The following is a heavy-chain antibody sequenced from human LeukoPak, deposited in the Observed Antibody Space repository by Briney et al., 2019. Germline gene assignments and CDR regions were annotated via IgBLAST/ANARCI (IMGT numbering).Heavy chain of an antibody. V-gene: IGHV3-21*01. CDR2: ISSSSSYI. CDR3: AKGGYCSGGSCYSPWDYYYYMDV. Sequence: PGGSLRLSCAASGFTFSSYSMNWVRQAPGKGLEWVSSISSSSSYIYYADSVKGRFTISRDNAKNSLYLQVNSLRAEDTAVYYCAKGGYCSGGSCYSPWDYYYYMDVWGKGTTVTISS. D-gene: IGHD2-15*01. CDR1: GFTFSSYS. J-gene: IGHJ6*03.